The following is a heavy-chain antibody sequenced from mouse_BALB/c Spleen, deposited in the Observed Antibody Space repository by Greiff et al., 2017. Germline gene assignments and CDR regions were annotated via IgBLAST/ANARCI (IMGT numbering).Heavy chain of an antibody. V-gene: IGHV5-9-4*01. Sequence: EVMLVESGGGLVKPGGSLKLSCAASGFTFSSYAMSWVRQSPEKRLEWVAEISSGGSYTYYPDTVTGRFTISRDNAKNTLYLEMSSLRSEDTAMYYCARGGVPAYWGQGTLVTVSA. J-gene: IGHJ3*01. CDR3: ARGGVPAY. D-gene: IGHD2-14*01. CDR2: ISSGGSYT. CDR1: GFTFSSYA.